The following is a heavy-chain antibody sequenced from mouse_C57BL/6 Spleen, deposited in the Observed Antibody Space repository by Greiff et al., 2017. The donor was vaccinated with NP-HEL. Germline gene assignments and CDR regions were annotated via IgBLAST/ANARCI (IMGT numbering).Heavy chain of an antibody. J-gene: IGHJ3*01. CDR2: IDPSDSYT. Sequence: VQLQQPGAELVRPGTSVKLSCKASGYTFTSYWMHWVKQRPGQGLEWIGVIDPSDSYTNYNQKFKGKATLTVDTSSSTAYMQLSSLTSEDSAVYYCARGGNYRAWFAYWGQGTLVTVSA. V-gene: IGHV1-59*01. CDR3: ARGGNYRAWFAY. CDR1: GYTFTSYW. D-gene: IGHD2-1*01.